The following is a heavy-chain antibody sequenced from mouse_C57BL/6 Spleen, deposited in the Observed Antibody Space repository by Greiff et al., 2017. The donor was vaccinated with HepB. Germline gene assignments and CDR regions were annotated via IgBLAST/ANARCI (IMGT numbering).Heavy chain of an antibody. V-gene: IGHV1-82*01. CDR2: IYPGDGDT. J-gene: IGHJ4*01. CDR3: ARLETAQAENAMDY. D-gene: IGHD3-2*02. CDR1: GYAFSSSW. Sequence: VQLQQSGPELVKPGASVKISCKASGYAFSSSWMNWVKQRPGKGLEWIGRIYPGDGDTNYNGKFKGKATLTADKSSSTAYMQLRSLTSEDSAVYFCARLETAQAENAMDYWGQGTSVTVSS.